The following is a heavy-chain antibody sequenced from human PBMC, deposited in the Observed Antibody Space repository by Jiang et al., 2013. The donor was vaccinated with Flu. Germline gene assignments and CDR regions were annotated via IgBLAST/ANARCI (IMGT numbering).Heavy chain of an antibody. D-gene: IGHD6-6*01. Sequence: KPTQTLTLTCTFSGFSLSTSGMCVSWIRQPPGKALEWLARIDWDDDKYYSTSLKTRLTISKDTSKNQVVLTMTNMDPVDTATYYCARISLSSSSYFVDYYYGMDVWGKGTTVTVSS. CDR3: ARISLSSSSYFVDYYYGMDV. CDR2: IDWDDDK. CDR1: GFSLSTSGMC. J-gene: IGHJ6*04. V-gene: IGHV2-70*11.